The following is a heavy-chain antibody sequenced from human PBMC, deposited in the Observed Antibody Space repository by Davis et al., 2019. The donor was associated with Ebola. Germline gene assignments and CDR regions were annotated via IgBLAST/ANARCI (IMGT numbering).Heavy chain of an antibody. D-gene: IGHD3-3*01. J-gene: IGHJ6*04. CDR2: IYYSGST. CDR1: GDSISSGRYY. V-gene: IGHV4-39*07. Sequence: SETLSLTCTVSGDSISSGRYYWGWIRQPPGKGLEWIGNIYYSGSTYYNPSLKSRVTMSVDTSKNQFSLKLSSVTAADTAVYYCARSGLSFGVVKYHYGMDVWGKGTTVTVSS. CDR3: ARSGLSFGVVKYHYGMDV.